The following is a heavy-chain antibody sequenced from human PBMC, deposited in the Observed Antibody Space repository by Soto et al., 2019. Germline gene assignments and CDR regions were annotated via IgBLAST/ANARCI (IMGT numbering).Heavy chain of an antibody. CDR1: GGSVSSGSYY. V-gene: IGHV4-61*01. D-gene: IGHD2-2*02. J-gene: IGHJ6*02. CDR2: IYYSGST. Sequence: QVHLQESGPGLVKPSETLSLTCTVSGGSVSSGSYYWSWIRQPPGKGLEWIGYIYYSGSTNYNPSLKSRVTISVDTSKNQFSLKLRSVTTADTAVYYCASVTRTCISTSCYRYYYGMDVWGQGTTVTVSS. CDR3: ASVTRTCISTSCYRYYYGMDV.